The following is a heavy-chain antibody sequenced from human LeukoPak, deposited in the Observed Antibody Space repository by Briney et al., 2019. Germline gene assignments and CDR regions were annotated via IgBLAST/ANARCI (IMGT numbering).Heavy chain of an antibody. CDR2: ISCSGGST. Sequence: GSLRLSCAASGFAFSSYAMSWVRPAPGKGLEWVSAISCSGGSTYYADSVKGRFTISRDNSKNTLYLQMNSLRAEDTAVYYCAKDYGAHAFDIWGQGTMVTVSS. CDR3: AKDYGAHAFDI. CDR1: GFAFSSYA. D-gene: IGHD4-17*01. J-gene: IGHJ3*02. V-gene: IGHV3-23*01.